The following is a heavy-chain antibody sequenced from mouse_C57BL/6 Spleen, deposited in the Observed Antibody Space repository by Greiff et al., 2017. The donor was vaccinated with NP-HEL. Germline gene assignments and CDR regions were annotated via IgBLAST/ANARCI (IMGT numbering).Heavy chain of an antibody. D-gene: IGHD4-1*01. CDR3: ARSSKLGRWAMDY. Sequence: EVQLQESGGGLVQPGGSLSLSCAASGFTFTDYYMSWVRQPPGKALEWLGFIRNKANGYTTEYSASVKGRFTISRDNSQSILYLQMNALRAEDSATYYCARSSKLGRWAMDYWGQGTSVTVSS. CDR2: IRNKANGYTT. V-gene: IGHV7-3*01. J-gene: IGHJ4*01. CDR1: GFTFTDYY.